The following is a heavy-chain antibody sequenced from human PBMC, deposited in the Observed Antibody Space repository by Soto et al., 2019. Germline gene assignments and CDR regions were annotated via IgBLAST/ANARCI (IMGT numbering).Heavy chain of an antibody. J-gene: IGHJ5*02. CDR3: ARGVSPAMVNVGWFAP. CDR2: MNPNSGNT. CDR1: GYTFTSYD. D-gene: IGHD5-18*01. V-gene: IGHV1-8*01. Sequence: QVQLVQSGAEVKKPGASVKVSCKASGYTFTSYDINWVRQATGQGLEWMGWMNPNSGNTGYAQKFQGRVTMTRNTSISTAYMELSSLRSEDTAVYHCARGVSPAMVNVGWFAPWGQGTLVTVSS.